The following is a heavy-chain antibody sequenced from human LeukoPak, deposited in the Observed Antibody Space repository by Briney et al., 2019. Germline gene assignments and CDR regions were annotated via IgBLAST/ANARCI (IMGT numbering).Heavy chain of an antibody. CDR2: ISYDGSNK. Sequence: GGSLRLSCAASGFTFSSYAMHWVRQAPGKGLEWVAVISYDGSNKYYADSVKGRFTISRDNSKNTLYLQMNSLRAEDTAVYYCASDFWSGYSPGYWGQGTLVTVSS. CDR1: GFTFSSYA. D-gene: IGHD3-3*01. J-gene: IGHJ4*02. CDR3: ASDFWSGYSPGY. V-gene: IGHV3-30-3*01.